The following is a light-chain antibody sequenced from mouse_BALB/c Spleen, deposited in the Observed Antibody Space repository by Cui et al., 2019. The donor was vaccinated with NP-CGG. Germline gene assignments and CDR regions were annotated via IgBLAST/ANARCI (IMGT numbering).Light chain of an antibody. CDR1: TGAVTISNY. V-gene: IGLV1*01. J-gene: IGLJ1*01. Sequence: QAVVTQESALTTSPGETVTLTCRSSTGAVTISNYANWVQEKPDPLFPCLIGVIHNRVPGVLARVSHSLIGEKAPLTTSEGQREDEAKYICALWDSKNRVFGGGTKLTVL. CDR2: VIH. CDR3: ALWDSKNRV.